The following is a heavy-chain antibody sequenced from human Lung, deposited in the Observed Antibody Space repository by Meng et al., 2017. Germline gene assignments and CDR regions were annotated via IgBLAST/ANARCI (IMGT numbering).Heavy chain of an antibody. Sequence: LQQGGEGLFNPSAPLTLSSVCAGGSCSDSDWSWIRQPPGKGLEWIGEINHSGSTNYNPSLESRATISVDTSQNNLSLKLSSVTAADSAVYYCARGPTTMAHDFDYWGQGTLVTVSS. J-gene: IGHJ4*02. CDR3: ARGPTTMAHDFDY. CDR2: INHSGST. V-gene: IGHV4-34*01. D-gene: IGHD4-11*01. CDR1: GGSCSDSD.